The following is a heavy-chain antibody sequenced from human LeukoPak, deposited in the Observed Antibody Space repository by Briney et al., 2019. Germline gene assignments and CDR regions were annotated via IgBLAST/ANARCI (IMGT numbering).Heavy chain of an antibody. CDR1: GYTFTSYG. CDR3: ARVDCSSTGCYGNYYYYMDV. V-gene: IGHV1-69*05. Sequence: SVKVSCKASGYTFTSYGISWVRQAPGQGLEWMGGIIPIFGTANYAHKFQGRVTITTDESTSTAYMELSSLRSEDTAVYYCARVDCSSTGCYGNYYYYMDVWGKGTTVTVSS. J-gene: IGHJ6*03. D-gene: IGHD2-2*01. CDR2: IIPIFGTA.